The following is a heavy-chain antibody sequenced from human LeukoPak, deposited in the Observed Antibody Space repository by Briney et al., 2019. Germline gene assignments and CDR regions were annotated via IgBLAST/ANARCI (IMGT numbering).Heavy chain of an antibody. CDR1: GDSIRSYY. Sequence: SETLSLTCTVSGDSIRSYYWSWIRQPPGKGLEWIGYTYTSGSTNYNPSLKSRVTISVDTSKNQFSLKLSSVTAADTAVYYCARQSGSDWFDPWGQGTLVTVSS. CDR2: TYTSGST. V-gene: IGHV4-4*09. J-gene: IGHJ5*02. CDR3: ARQSGSDWFDP.